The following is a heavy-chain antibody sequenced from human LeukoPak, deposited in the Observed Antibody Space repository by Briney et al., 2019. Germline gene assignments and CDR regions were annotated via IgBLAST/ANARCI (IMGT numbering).Heavy chain of an antibody. V-gene: IGHV1-69*13. J-gene: IGHJ4*02. CDR2: IIPIFGTA. CDR1: GGTFSSYA. D-gene: IGHD3-22*01. CDR3: ARDSGRDYYDSSGYKYFDY. Sequence: SVKVSCKASGGTFSSYAISWVRQAPGQGLEWMGGIIPIFGTANYAQKFQGRVTITADESTSTAYMELSSLRSEDTAVYYCARDSGRDYYDSSGYKYFDYWGQGTLVTVSS.